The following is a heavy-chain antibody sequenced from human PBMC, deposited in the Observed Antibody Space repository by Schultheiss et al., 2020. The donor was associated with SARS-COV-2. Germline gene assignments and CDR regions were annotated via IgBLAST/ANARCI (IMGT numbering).Heavy chain of an antibody. J-gene: IGHJ4*02. Sequence: GGSLRLSCAASGFTFSSYGMHWVRQAPGKGLEWVAVISYDGSNKYYADSVKGRFTISRDNSKNTLYLQMNSLRAEDTAVYYCARPAGSYLGAFDYWGQGTLVTVSS. D-gene: IGHD1-26*01. V-gene: IGHV3-33*08. CDR3: ARPAGSYLGAFDY. CDR1: GFTFSSYG. CDR2: ISYDGSNK.